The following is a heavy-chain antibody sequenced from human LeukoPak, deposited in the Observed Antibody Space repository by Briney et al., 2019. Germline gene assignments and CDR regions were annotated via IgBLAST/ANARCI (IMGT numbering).Heavy chain of an antibody. CDR3: AKEGGLRYFDWLFDY. D-gene: IGHD3-9*01. CDR1: GFTFSSYA. J-gene: IGHJ4*02. Sequence: GGSLRLSCAASGFTFSSYAMHWVRQAPGKGLEWVAVISYDGSNKYYADSVKGRFTISRDNSKNTLYLQMNSLRAEDTAVYYCAKEGGLRYFDWLFDYWGQGTLVTVSS. V-gene: IGHV3-30*04. CDR2: ISYDGSNK.